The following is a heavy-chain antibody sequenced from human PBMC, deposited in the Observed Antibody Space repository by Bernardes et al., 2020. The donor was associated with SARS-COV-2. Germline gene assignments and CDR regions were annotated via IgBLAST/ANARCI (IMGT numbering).Heavy chain of an antibody. CDR1: GYTFTNYD. CDR2: MNPDSANT. Sequence: ASVKVSCKASGYTFTNYDINWVRQAAGQGLEWMGWMNPDSANTGYAQKFQGRITMTRNTSISTAYMELSSLRSEDTAVYYCARGPIGVAGTRVFDWFDPWGQGTLV. D-gene: IGHD6-19*01. J-gene: IGHJ5*02. V-gene: IGHV1-8*01. CDR3: ARGPIGVAGTRVFDWFDP.